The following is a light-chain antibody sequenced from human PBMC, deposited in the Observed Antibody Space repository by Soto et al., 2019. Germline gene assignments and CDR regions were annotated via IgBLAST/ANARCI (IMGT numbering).Light chain of an antibody. Sequence: DIQMTQSPSTLSASIGDRVTITCRASQSISIWLAWYQQKAGRAPSLIIYDASTLERGVPSRFSGSGSGTEFTLIISNLQPDDFATYYCQQFKDYVWTFGQGTKV. J-gene: IGKJ1*01. CDR3: QQFKDYVWT. CDR2: DAS. CDR1: QSISIW. V-gene: IGKV1-5*01.